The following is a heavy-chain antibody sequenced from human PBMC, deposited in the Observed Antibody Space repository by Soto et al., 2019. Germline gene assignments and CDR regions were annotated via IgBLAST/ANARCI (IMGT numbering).Heavy chain of an antibody. CDR1: GGSISSGGYY. Sequence: PSETLSLTCTVSGGSISSGGYYWSWIRQPPGKGLEWIGYIYYSGSTNYNPSLKSRVTISVDTSKNQFSLKLSSVTAADTAVYYCARAYIAAAGFDPWGQGTLVTVSS. CDR2: IYYSGST. D-gene: IGHD6-13*01. CDR3: ARAYIAAAGFDP. V-gene: IGHV4-61*08. J-gene: IGHJ5*02.